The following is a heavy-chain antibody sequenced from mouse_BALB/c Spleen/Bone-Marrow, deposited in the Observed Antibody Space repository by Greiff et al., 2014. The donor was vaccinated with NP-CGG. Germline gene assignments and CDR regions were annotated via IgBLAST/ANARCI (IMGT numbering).Heavy chain of an antibody. Sequence: QVHVKQSGPGLVAPSQSLSITCTVSGFSLTGYGVSWVRQPPGKGLEWLGMIWGDGSTDYNSALKSRLNISKDNSKSQVFLKMNSLQTDDTARYYCARDSFLITRALDFWGQGTSVTVSS. J-gene: IGHJ4*01. CDR3: ARDSFLITRALDF. CDR1: GFSLTGYG. V-gene: IGHV2-6-7*01. CDR2: IWGDGST. D-gene: IGHD2-4*01.